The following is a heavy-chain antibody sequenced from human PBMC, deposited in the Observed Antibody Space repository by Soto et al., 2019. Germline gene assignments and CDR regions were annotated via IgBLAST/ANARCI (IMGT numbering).Heavy chain of an antibody. CDR2: IDPSDSYT. Sequence: VQLVPSGAEVKKPGESLRISCKGSGYSFTSYWISWVRQMPGKGLEWMGRIDPSDSYTNYSPSFQGHVTISADKSIXXAYLQWSSLKDSETAMYYCARLQAAAGDNDLTFDYWGQGTLVTVSS. D-gene: IGHD6-13*01. CDR3: ARLQAAAGDNDLTFDY. J-gene: IGHJ4*02. CDR1: GYSFTSYW. V-gene: IGHV5-10-1*01.